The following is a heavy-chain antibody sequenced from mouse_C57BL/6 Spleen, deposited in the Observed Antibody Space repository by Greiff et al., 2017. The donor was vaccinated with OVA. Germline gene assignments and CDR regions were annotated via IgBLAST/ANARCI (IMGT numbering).Heavy chain of an antibody. CDR1: GYTFTSYW. D-gene: IGHD2-4*01. CDR2: IGPSDSYT. V-gene: IGHV1-50*01. CDR3: ARRADYPYFDY. J-gene: IGHJ2*01. Sequence: QVQLQQPGAGLVKPGASVKLSCKASGYTFTSYWMQWVQQRPGQGLEWIGDIGPSDSYTNYKQKVKGKSTLTVDTSSSTAYMHLSSLTSEDSAVYYCARRADYPYFDYWGQGTTLTVSS.